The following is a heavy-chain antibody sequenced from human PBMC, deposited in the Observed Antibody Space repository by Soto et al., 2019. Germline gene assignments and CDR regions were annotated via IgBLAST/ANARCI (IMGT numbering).Heavy chain of an antibody. V-gene: IGHV4-59*01. CDR2: IYYSGST. J-gene: IGHJ4*02. D-gene: IGHD3-9*01. CDR3: ARALQYYDILTGIDD. CDR1: GGSISSYY. Sequence: SETLSLTCTVSGGSISSYYWSWIRQPPGKGLEWIGYIYYSGSTNYNPSLKSRVTISVDTSKNQFSLKLSSVTAADTAVYYCARALQYYDILTGIDDWGQGTLVTVSS.